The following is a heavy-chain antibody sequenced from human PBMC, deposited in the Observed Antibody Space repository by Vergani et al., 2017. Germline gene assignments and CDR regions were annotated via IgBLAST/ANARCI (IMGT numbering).Heavy chain of an antibody. CDR2: IGPSGPYI. J-gene: IGHJ4*02. CDR3: AKGGGGYCSGGTCYPEY. D-gene: IGHD2-15*01. CDR1: GFTFSDFS. V-gene: IGHV3-21*06. Sequence: EVQLVESGGGLVKPGGSLRLSCAASGFTFSDFSMSWVRQAPGKGLEWVAFIGPSGPYINYADSVKGRFIISRDNTNNSLFLQLRSLRAEDAAVYYCAKGGGGYCSGGTCYPEYWGQGTLVIVSS.